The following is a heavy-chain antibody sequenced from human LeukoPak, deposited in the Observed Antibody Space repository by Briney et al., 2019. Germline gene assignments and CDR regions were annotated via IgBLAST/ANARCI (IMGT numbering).Heavy chain of an antibody. V-gene: IGHV3-23*01. CDR1: GFTFNSHA. CDR3: AKHQDYGAFDY. Sequence: GGSLRLSCAASGFTFNSHAMSWVRQAPGKGLEWVSAISGRADGTYYADSVRGRFTISRDNSKNTVDLQMNSLRAEDTAVFYRAKHQDYGAFDYWGQGTLVTVSS. CDR2: ISGRADGT. D-gene: IGHD4-17*01. J-gene: IGHJ4*02.